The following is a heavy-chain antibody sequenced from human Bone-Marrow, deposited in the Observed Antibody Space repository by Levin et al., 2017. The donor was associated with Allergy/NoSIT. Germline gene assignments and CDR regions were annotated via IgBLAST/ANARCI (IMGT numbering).Heavy chain of an antibody. J-gene: IGHJ4*02. D-gene: IGHD2-15*01. V-gene: IGHV4-59*01. CDR2: IYYSGST. CDR3: ARGGDYFDY. CDR1: GGSISSYY. Sequence: RSQTLSLTCTVSGGSISSYYWSWIRQPPGKGLEWIGYIYYSGSTNYNPSLKSRVTISVDTSKNQFSLKLSSVTAADTAVYYCARGGDYFDYWGQGTLVTVSS.